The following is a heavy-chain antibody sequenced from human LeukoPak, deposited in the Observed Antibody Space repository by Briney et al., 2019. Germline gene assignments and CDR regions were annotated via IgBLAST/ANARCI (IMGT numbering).Heavy chain of an antibody. D-gene: IGHD6-19*01. Sequence: SGGSLRLSCAASGFTFSSYSMDWVRQAPGKGLEWVSYISSSSSTIYHADSVKGRFTTSRDNAKNSLYLQMNSLRAEDTAVYYCARGIAVALPDYWGQGTLVTVSS. CDR1: GFTFSSYS. CDR2: ISSSSSTI. CDR3: ARGIAVALPDY. J-gene: IGHJ4*02. V-gene: IGHV3-48*01.